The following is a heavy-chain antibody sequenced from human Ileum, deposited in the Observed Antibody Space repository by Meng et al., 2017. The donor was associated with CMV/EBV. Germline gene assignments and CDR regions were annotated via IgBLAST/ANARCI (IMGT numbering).Heavy chain of an antibody. J-gene: IGHJ3*02. V-gene: IGHV3-74*01. CDR1: GITFSSYW. Sequence: GESLKISCAASGITFSSYWMHWVRQAPGKGLVWVSRINPDGSSTNYADSVKGRFTVSRDNGKNTLSLEMNSLRAEDTAVYYCARSPKDSGMWGQGTMVTVSS. D-gene: IGHD1-26*01. CDR3: ARSPKDSGM. CDR2: INPDGSST.